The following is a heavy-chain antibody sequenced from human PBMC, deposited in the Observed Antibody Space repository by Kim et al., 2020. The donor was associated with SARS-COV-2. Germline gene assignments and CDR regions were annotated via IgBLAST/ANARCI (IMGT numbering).Heavy chain of an antibody. D-gene: IGHD3-22*01. CDR2: IYHSGST. CDR3: AADYPSGXTPTFSLIVVVXQSXWXXX. J-gene: IGHJ5*02. V-gene: IGHV4-38-2*02. Sequence: SETLSLTCTVSGYSISSGYYWGWIRQPPGKGLEWIGSIYHSGSTYYNPSLKSRVXXXXXTSKNQFSRKPSSVTAADTAGYYCAADYPSGXTPTFSLIVVVXQSXWXXXWGQXXXVTVSS. CDR1: GYSISSGYY.